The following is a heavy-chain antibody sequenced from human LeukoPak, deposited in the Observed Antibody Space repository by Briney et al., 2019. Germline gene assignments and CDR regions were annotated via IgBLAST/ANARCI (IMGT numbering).Heavy chain of an antibody. CDR1: GGSISSYY. CDR2: IYTSGST. V-gene: IGHV4-4*07. D-gene: IGHD4-17*01. Sequence: PSETLSPTCTVSGGSISSYYWSWIRQPAGKGLEWIGRIYTSGSTNYNPSLKSRVTMSVDTSKNQFSLKLSSVTAADTAVYYCARSGDYDGVWEFDYWGQGTLVTVSS. J-gene: IGHJ4*02. CDR3: ARSGDYDGVWEFDY.